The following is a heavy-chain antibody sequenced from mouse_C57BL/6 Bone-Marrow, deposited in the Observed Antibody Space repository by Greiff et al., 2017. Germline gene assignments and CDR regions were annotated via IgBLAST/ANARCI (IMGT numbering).Heavy chain of an antibody. CDR3: ARLIRNWYFDF. J-gene: IGHJ1*03. D-gene: IGHD2-4*01. CDR1: GYTFTSYW. CDR2: IYPSDSET. V-gene: IGHV1-61*01. Sequence: QVQLQQPGAELVRPGSSVKLSCKASGYTFTSYWMDWVKQRPGQGLEWIGNIYPSDSETHYNQKFKDKATLTVDKSSSTAYMQLSSLTSEDSAVYYCARLIRNWYFDFWGTGTTVTVSS.